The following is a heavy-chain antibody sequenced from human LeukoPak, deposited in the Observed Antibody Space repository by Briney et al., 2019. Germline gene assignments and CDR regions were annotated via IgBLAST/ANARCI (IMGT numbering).Heavy chain of an antibody. CDR1: SGSISSNSYY. CDR2: LYYSGST. Sequence: SETLSLTCIVSSGSISSNSYYWGWVRQPPRKGLEWIGSLYYSGSTYYNPSLKSRVTMSVDTSKNQMSLKVRSVTAADTAIYYCARQVSCNNGYAYEFDYWGQGALVTVSS. D-gene: IGHD5-18*01. CDR3: ARQVSCNNGYAYEFDY. V-gene: IGHV4-39*01. J-gene: IGHJ4*02.